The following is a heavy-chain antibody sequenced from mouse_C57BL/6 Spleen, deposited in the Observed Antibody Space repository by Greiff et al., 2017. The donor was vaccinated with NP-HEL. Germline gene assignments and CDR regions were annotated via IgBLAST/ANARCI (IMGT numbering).Heavy chain of an antibody. V-gene: IGHV1-18*01. CDR2: INPNNGGT. J-gene: IGHJ3*01. Sequence: VQLKQSGPELVKPGASVKIPCKASGYTFTDYNMDWVKQSHGKSLEWIGDINPNNGGTIYNQKFKGKATLTVDKSSSTAYMALRSLTSEDTAVYYCARGNSAWFAYWGQGTLVTVSA. CDR3: ARGNSAWFAY. CDR1: GYTFTDYN.